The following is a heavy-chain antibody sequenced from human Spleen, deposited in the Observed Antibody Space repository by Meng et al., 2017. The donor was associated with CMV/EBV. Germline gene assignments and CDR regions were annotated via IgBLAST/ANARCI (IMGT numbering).Heavy chain of an antibody. CDR2: TSTYNGIT. CDR3: ARREGWFDS. J-gene: IGHJ5*01. CDR1: GYTFTSYG. Sequence: NVSCKASGYTFTSYGISWVRQAPGQGLEWLGWTSTYNGITNYAQNLQDRVTMTTDTSTSIAYMELRRLRYDDTAVYYCARREGWFDSWGQGTLVTVSS. V-gene: IGHV1-18*01.